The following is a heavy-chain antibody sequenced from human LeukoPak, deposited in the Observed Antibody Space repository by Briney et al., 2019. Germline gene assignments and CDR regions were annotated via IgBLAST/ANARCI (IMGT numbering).Heavy chain of an antibody. J-gene: IGHJ4*02. CDR2: IGTHNGNT. CDR3: ARDGSGGGGYFDY. V-gene: IGHV1-18*01. D-gene: IGHD6-19*01. CDR1: GYTFTSYG. Sequence: ASVKVSCKTSGYTFTSYGVSWVRQAPGQGLEWMGWIGTHNGNTNYAQKFQGGVIMTTDTSTSTAYMELMSLRSDDTAVFYCARDGSGGGGYFDYWGQGTLVIVSS.